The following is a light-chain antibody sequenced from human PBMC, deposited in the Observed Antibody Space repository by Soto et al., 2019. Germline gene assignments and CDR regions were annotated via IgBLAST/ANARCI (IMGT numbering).Light chain of an antibody. V-gene: IGKV3-15*01. J-gene: IGKJ4*01. CDR1: QSVSSN. Sequence: EIVMTQSPATLSVSPGERATLSCRASQSVSSNLAWYQQKPGQAPRLLIYGASTRATGIPARFSGSGSGTECTLTLSSLHSEDFAVYDCQQYNNWPLTFGGGNKVEIK. CDR2: GAS. CDR3: QQYNNWPLT.